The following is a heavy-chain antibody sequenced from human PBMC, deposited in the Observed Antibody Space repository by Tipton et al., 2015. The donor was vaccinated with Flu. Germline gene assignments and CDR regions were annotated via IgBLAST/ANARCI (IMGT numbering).Heavy chain of an antibody. V-gene: IGHV4-61*02. CDR2: VYNSGST. CDR1: GGSMRSGSFY. D-gene: IGHD3-22*01. Sequence: LSCSVSGGSMRSGSFYWSWIRQPAGKGLEYIGRVYNSGSTSYNPSLESRVRISIDTSKKEFSLELRSVTAADTAVYYCAREKISNSYYYDSSGYTNFFDYWGQGTLVTVSS. J-gene: IGHJ4*02. CDR3: AREKISNSYYYDSSGYTNFFDY.